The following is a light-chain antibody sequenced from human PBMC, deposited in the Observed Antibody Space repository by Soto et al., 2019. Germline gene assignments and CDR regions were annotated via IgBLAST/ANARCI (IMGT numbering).Light chain of an antibody. Sequence: DIQMTQSPSTLSASVGDRVTITCRASQSISSWLAWYQQKPGKAPKLLIYAYSSLESGVPYRFSGSGSGTEFPLTISSLQPDDFATYYCQQYNSYSGTFGQGTKVEIK. J-gene: IGKJ1*01. V-gene: IGKV1-5*01. CDR1: QSISSW. CDR2: AYS. CDR3: QQYNSYSGT.